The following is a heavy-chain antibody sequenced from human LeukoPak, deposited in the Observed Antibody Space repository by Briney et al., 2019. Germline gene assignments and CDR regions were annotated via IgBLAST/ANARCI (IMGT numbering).Heavy chain of an antibody. CDR2: IYYSEST. D-gene: IGHD2-15*01. Sequence: SEFLSLTCTVSGGSISSSTYYWGCIRQPPGKGLEGIGYIYYSESTNYNPSLKSRVTISVDTSKNLFSLKVNSVTAEDTAVYYCVRSKSGTCGWFDPWGQGTLVT. CDR1: GGSISSSTYY. J-gene: IGHJ5*02. CDR3: VRSKSGTCGWFDP. V-gene: IGHV4-61*05.